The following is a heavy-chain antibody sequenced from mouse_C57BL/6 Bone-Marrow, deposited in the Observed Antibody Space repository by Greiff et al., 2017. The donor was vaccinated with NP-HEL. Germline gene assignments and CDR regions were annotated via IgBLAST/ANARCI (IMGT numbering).Heavy chain of an antibody. D-gene: IGHD1-3*01. V-gene: IGHV1-4*01. CDR1: GYTFTSYT. J-gene: IGHJ3*01. CDR2: INPSSGYT. Sequence: QVQLQQSGAELARPGASVKMSCKASGYTFTSYTMHWVKQRPGQGLEWIGYINPSSGYTKYNQKFKDKATLTADKSSSTAYMQLSSLTSEDSAVYYCAGDSSCEGGFAYWGQGTLVTVSA. CDR3: AGDSSCEGGFAY.